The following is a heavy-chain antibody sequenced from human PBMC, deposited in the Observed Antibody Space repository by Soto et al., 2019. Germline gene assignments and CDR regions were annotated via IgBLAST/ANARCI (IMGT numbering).Heavy chain of an antibody. CDR2: FYYSGST. J-gene: IGHJ6*02. V-gene: IGHV4-39*01. D-gene: IGHD2-2*01. Sequence: QLQLRESGPGLVKPSESLCLTCTVSGGSINNSSYSWGWIRQPPGKGLEWIGTFYYSGSTYYNPSLKSRVTISVDTSKNQFSLKLSSVTAADTAVYYCARLHGYCISTSCYGYYAMDVWGQGTTVTVSS. CDR3: ARLHGYCISTSCYGYYAMDV. CDR1: GGSINNSSYS.